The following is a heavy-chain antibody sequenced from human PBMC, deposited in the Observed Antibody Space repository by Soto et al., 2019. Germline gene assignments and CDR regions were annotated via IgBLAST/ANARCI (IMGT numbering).Heavy chain of an antibody. CDR3: ARANRPFRGDGAFDS. J-gene: IGHJ4*02. CDR2: IYTSGAT. V-gene: IGHV4-4*07. Sequence: QVQLQESGPGLVKPSETLSLNCTVSSGSMYGFYWSWFRQSAGKGLEWIGRIYTSGATSYHPALMSRVSMSVSDSKTQFSLRLTSVTAADTAVYYCARANRPFRGDGAFDSWGQGTLVTVSS. CDR1: SGSMYGFY. D-gene: IGHD3-10*01.